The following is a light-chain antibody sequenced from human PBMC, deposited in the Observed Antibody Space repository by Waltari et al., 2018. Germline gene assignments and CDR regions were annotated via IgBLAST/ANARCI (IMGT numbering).Light chain of an antibody. CDR2: RND. V-gene: IGLV1-47*01. CDR1: SSNLGNTY. CDR3: AAWDNSLGRWV. J-gene: IGLJ3*02. Sequence: QSVLTQPPSASGTPGQRVTISCSGISSNLGNTYVFWYQQLPGKAPKLLIFRNDQRPSGVPDRFSASKSVPSASLAIGGLRSEDEAIYHCAAWDNSLGRWVFGEGTKLTVL.